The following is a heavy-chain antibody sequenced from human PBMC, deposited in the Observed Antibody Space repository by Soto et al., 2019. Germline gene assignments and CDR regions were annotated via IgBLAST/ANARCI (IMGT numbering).Heavy chain of an antibody. V-gene: IGHV1-3*01. Sequence: ASVKVSCKASGYTFTSYAMHWVRQAPGQRLEWMGWINAGNGNTKYSQKFQGRVTITRDTSASTAYMELSSLRSEDTAVYYCARQPRGPKQLVHHFDYWGQGTLVTVSS. CDR1: GYTFTSYA. CDR2: INAGNGNT. CDR3: ARQPRGPKQLVHHFDY. D-gene: IGHD6-6*01. J-gene: IGHJ4*02.